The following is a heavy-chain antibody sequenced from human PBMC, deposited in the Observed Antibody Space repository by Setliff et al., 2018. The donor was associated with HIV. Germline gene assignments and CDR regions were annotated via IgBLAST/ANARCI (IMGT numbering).Heavy chain of an antibody. D-gene: IGHD3-10*01. CDR2: IYTTERI. V-gene: IGHV4-59*11. CDR3: ARPGSSSYYYAMDV. CDR1: GGSISGHY. J-gene: IGHJ6*02. Sequence: SETLSLTCSFSGGSISGHYWSWIRQTPGKGLEWIATIYTTERISYNPSLRSRVTISVETSQNLFSLRLRSVTAADTGVYYCARPGSSSYYYAMDVWGLGTTVTVSS.